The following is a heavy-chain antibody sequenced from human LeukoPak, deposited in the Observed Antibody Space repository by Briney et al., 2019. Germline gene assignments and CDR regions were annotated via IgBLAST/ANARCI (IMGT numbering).Heavy chain of an antibody. D-gene: IGHD1-26*01. CDR3: ARASGSGSYRGAFDI. V-gene: IGHV4-59*01. Sequence: SETLSLTCTVSGGSISSYYWSWIRQPPGKGLEWIGYIYYSGSTNYNPSLKSRVTISVDTSKNQFSLKLSSVTAADTAVYYCARASGSGSYRGAFDIWGRGTMVTVSS. J-gene: IGHJ3*02. CDR2: IYYSGST. CDR1: GGSISSYY.